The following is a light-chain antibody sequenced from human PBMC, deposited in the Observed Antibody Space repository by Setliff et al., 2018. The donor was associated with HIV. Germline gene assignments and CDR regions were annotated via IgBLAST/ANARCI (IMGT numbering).Light chain of an antibody. CDR2: EVS. Sequence: QSALTQPASVSGSPGQSITVSCTATTSDVGTYNLVSWHQQHPGKAPKFIIYEVSKRPSGVSNRFSGSKSGNTASLAISGLQAEDEADYYCSSYARSSTLLFGGGTKVTVL. CDR1: TSDVGTYNL. CDR3: SSYARSSTLL. J-gene: IGLJ2*01. V-gene: IGLV2-23*01.